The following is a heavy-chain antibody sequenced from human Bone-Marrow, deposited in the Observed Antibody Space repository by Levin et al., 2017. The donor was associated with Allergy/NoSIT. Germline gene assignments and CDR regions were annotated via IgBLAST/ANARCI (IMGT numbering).Heavy chain of an antibody. CDR3: ARGSREWNPGRSDYYYGMDV. J-gene: IGHJ6*02. CDR2: ISYDGSNK. D-gene: IGHD3-3*01. V-gene: IGHV3-30-3*01. CDR1: GFTFSSYA. Sequence: PGGSLRLSCAASGFTFSSYAMHWVRQAPGKGLEWVAVISYDGSNKYYADSVKGRFTISRDNSKNTLYLQMNSLRAEDTAVYYCARGSREWNPGRSDYYYGMDVWGQGTTVTVSS.